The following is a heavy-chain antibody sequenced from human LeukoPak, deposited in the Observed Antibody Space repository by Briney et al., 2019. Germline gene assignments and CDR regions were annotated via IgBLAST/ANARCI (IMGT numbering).Heavy chain of an antibody. V-gene: IGHV3-21*01. CDR2: ISSSSSYI. CDR3: ARGYCSGGSCYRFDY. D-gene: IGHD2-15*01. J-gene: IGHJ4*02. Sequence: GGSLRLSCAASGFTFSSYSMNWVRQAPGKGLEWVSPISSSSSYIYYADSVKGRFTISRDNAKNSLYLQMNSLRAEDTAVYYCARGYCSGGSCYRFDYWGQGTLVTVSS. CDR1: GFTFSSYS.